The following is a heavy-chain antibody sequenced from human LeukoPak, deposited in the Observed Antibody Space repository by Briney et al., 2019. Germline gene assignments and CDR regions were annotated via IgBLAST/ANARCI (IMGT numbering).Heavy chain of an antibody. V-gene: IGHV4-39*01. Sequence: SETLSLTCTVSGGSISSSSYYWGWIRQPPGKGLGWIGSIYYSGSTYYNPSLKSRVTISVDTSKNQFSLKLSSVTAADTAVYYCARGADYGARLHYWGQGTLVTVSS. J-gene: IGHJ4*02. D-gene: IGHD4-17*01. CDR2: IYYSGST. CDR1: GGSISSSSYY. CDR3: ARGADYGARLHY.